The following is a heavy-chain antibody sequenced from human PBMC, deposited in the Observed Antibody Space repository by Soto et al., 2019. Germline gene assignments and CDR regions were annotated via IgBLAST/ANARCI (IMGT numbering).Heavy chain of an antibody. J-gene: IGHJ4*02. Sequence: EVQLVESGGGLVNPGGSLRLSCVASGITFSNAWMSWVRQAPGKGLEWVGRIKSKTDGGTTDYAAPVKGRYTISRDDSKNILYLQMNSLKTEDTAVYYCTGKANGYWGQGTLVTVSS. V-gene: IGHV3-15*01. CDR2: IKSKTDGGTT. CDR1: GITFSNAW. CDR3: TGKANGY. D-gene: IGHD1-26*01.